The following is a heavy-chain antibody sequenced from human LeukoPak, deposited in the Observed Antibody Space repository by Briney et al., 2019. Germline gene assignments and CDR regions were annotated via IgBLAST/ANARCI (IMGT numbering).Heavy chain of an antibody. CDR3: ARAGLVYYFDY. V-gene: IGHV3-53*01. J-gene: IGHJ4*02. CDR2: IYSGGST. D-gene: IGHD3/OR15-3a*01. CDR1: RFTFSNYT. Sequence: GGSLRLSCAASRFTFSNYTMNWVRQAPGKGLEWVSGIYSGGSTYYADSVKGRFTISRDNSKNTLYLQMNSLRAEDTAVYYCARAGLVYYFDYWGQGTLVTVSS.